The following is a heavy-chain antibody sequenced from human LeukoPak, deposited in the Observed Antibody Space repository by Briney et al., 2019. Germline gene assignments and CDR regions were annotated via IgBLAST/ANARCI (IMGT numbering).Heavy chain of an antibody. Sequence: ASVKVSCKASGYTFTSYGISWVRQAPGQGLEWMGIINPSGGSTSYAQKFQGRVTMTRDTSTSTVYMELSSLRSEDTAVYYCARVYRPTDYYDSSGYYTAGLDYWGQGTLVTVSS. J-gene: IGHJ4*02. D-gene: IGHD3-22*01. CDR2: INPSGGST. CDR3: ARVYRPTDYYDSSGYYTAGLDY. V-gene: IGHV1-46*01. CDR1: GYTFTSYG.